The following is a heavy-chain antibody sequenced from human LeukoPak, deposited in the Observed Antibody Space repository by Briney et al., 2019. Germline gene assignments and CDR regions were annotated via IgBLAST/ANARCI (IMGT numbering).Heavy chain of an antibody. CDR3: ARDVYSYGYYYMDV. J-gene: IGHJ6*03. CDR2: IIPILGIA. D-gene: IGHD5-18*01. V-gene: IGHV1-69*04. Sequence: ASVKVSCKASAGTFSSYAISWVRQAPGQGREWMGRIIPILGIANYAQKFQGRVTITADKSTSTAYMELSSLRSEGTAVYYCARDVYSYGYYYMDVWGKGTTVTVSS. CDR1: AGTFSSYA.